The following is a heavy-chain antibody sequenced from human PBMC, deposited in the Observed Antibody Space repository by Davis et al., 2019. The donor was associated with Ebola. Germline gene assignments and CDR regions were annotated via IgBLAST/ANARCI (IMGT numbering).Heavy chain of an antibody. V-gene: IGHV3-7*01. CDR2: IKEDGTEK. J-gene: IGHJ3*02. Sequence: LSLTCAVPGFTFSAYWMSWVRQAPGKGLELVSNIKEDGTEKYHVDSVKGRFAISRDTAKNSLFLHMNSLRAEDTAVYYCARDHSFAFDNWGQGTMVTVSS. CDR1: GFTFSAYW. CDR3: ARDHSFAFDN. D-gene: IGHD3-16*02.